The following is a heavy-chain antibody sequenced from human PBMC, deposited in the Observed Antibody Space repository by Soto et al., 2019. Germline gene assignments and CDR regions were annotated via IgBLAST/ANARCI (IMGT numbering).Heavy chain of an antibody. CDR1: GYTFTSYY. Sequence: GASVKVSCKASGYTFTSYYIHWVRQAPGQGLEWMGLINPSGGSTSYAQKFQGRVTMTRDTSTSTVYMDLSSLRSEDTAVYFCARDPRYYDFLTEFYYYYGMDVWGQGTTVTVSS. CDR2: INPSGGST. J-gene: IGHJ6*02. V-gene: IGHV1-46*01. D-gene: IGHD3-9*01. CDR3: ARDPRYYDFLTEFYYYYGMDV.